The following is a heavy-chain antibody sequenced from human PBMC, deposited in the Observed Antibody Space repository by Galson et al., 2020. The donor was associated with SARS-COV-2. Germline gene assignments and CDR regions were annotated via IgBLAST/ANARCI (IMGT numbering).Heavy chain of an antibody. CDR3: TTMIQGGY. V-gene: IGHV3-49*04. D-gene: IGHD3-10*01. CDR2: IRSQAYGGPT. J-gene: IGHJ4*02. Sequence: GESLKISCTASGFTIGDRAMSWVRQAPGTGLEWVGFIRSQAYGGPTEYAASVKGRFIISRDDSKSIVYLQMNSLNTEDTAVYYCTTMIQGGYWGQGTLVTVSS. CDR1: GFTIGDRA.